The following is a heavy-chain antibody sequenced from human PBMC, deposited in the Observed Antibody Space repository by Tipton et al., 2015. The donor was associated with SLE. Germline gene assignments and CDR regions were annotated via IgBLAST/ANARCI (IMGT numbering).Heavy chain of an antibody. CDR2: IWNDGTKT. D-gene: IGHD6-13*01. J-gene: IGHJ4*02. V-gene: IGHV3-33*01. CDR3: AISLYSSPDY. Sequence: QLVQSGGGVVQPGRSLRLSCAASGFTFKGFGMHWVRQAPGKGLEWVAVIWNDGTKTYYADSVKGRFTISRDNSKNTLDLQMDSLRAEDTAVYYCAISLYSSPDYWGQGTLVTVSS. CDR1: GFTFKGFG.